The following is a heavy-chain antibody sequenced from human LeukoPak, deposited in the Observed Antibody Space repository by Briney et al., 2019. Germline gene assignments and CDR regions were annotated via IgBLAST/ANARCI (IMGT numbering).Heavy chain of an antibody. D-gene: IGHD1-14*01. CDR1: RFTFSTYA. Sequence: GGSLRLSCAVSRFTFSTYAMSWVRQAPGQGLEWVSAISSSGADIYYADSVKGRFTISRDNSKNTLFLQMTSLRAEDTAVYYCANYRKPQGLDYWGQGTLVTVSS. CDR3: ANYRKPQGLDY. J-gene: IGHJ4*02. CDR2: ISSSGADI. V-gene: IGHV3-23*01.